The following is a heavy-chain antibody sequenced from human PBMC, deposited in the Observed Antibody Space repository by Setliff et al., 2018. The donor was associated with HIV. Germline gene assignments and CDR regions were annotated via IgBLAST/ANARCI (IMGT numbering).Heavy chain of an antibody. V-gene: IGHV4-59*11. J-gene: IGHJ6*03. Sequence: SETLSLTCTVSGGSITGHYRSWIRQPPGKGLEWIGYIHYSGSSNYNPSLKSRVSISLDTSKKQVSLKLNSVTAADTAVYYCARGLSIFGVATLGFYSFMDVWGKGTTVTVSS. CDR1: GGSITGHY. CDR2: IHYSGSS. D-gene: IGHD3-3*01. CDR3: ARGLSIFGVATLGFYSFMDV.